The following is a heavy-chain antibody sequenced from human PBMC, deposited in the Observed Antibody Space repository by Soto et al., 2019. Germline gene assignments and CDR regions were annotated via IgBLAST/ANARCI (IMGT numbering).Heavy chain of an antibody. J-gene: IGHJ4*02. D-gene: IGHD1-26*01. CDR3: AHRGVGATTPVFGY. V-gene: IGHV2-5*02. Sequence: QITLKESGPTLVKPTQTLTLTCTFSGFSLSTSGVGVGWIRQPPGKALEWLALIYWDDDKRYSPSLKSRLTSTTHTPKNQVVLTMTNMDPVDTATYYCAHRGVGATTPVFGYWGQGTLVTVSS. CDR1: GFSLSTSGVG. CDR2: IYWDDDK.